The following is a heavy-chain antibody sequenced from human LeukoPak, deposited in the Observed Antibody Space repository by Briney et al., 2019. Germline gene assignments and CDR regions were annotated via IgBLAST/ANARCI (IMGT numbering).Heavy chain of an antibody. CDR1: GFTFSSYA. D-gene: IGHD5-12*01. Sequence: GGSLRLSCAASGFTFSSYAMTWVRQAPGKGLEWVANIKNDGSFTYYLESVKGRFTISRDNARNSLYLQMNSLRAEDTAVYYCATDRKNTVATFDFWGQGTLVTVSS. CDR2: IKNDGSFT. J-gene: IGHJ4*02. V-gene: IGHV3-7*03. CDR3: ATDRKNTVATFDF.